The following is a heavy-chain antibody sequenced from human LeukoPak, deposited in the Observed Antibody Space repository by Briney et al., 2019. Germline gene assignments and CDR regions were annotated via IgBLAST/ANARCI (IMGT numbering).Heavy chain of an antibody. CDR3: ARGGFYCGGDCYVDY. Sequence: SETLSLTCTVSGGSISSTDHYWGWIRQPPGKGLLWIGSIYYGGGTYYNPSLKSRVTISVDTSKNQFSLRLSSVTAADTAVYYCARGGFYCGGDCYVDYWGQGTLVTVSS. V-gene: IGHV4-39*07. J-gene: IGHJ4*02. CDR1: GGSISSTDHY. CDR2: IYYGGGT. D-gene: IGHD2-21*02.